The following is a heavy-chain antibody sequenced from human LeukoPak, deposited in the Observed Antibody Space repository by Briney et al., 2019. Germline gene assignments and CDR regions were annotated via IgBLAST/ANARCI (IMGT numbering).Heavy chain of an antibody. V-gene: IGHV3-48*04. CDR1: GFTFSDYT. J-gene: IGHJ6*02. Sequence: GGSLRLSCAASGFTFSDYTMNWVRQAPGKGLEWVSYISSGGSTIYYADSVKGRFTISRDNAKNSLYLQMNSLRAEDTAVYYCARGGYSYGYDYYYGMDVWGQGTTVTVSS. CDR2: ISSGGSTI. D-gene: IGHD5-18*01. CDR3: ARGGYSYGYDYYYGMDV.